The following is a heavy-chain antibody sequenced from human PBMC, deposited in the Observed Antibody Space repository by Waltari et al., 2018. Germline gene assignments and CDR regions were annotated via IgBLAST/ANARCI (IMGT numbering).Heavy chain of an antibody. Sequence: QVQLQESGPGLVKPSETLSLTCTVSVGSTSTSYWSWVRQSPGKGLEWIGYIHYSGSSVYNPSLRSRVAISLDTPNNQFSLRLRSVTAADAAIYYCARADTSTSYFYYYMDVWGKGTTVTVSS. V-gene: IGHV4-59*01. CDR2: IHYSGSS. J-gene: IGHJ6*03. CDR1: VGSTSTSY. D-gene: IGHD1-26*01. CDR3: ARADTSTSYFYYYMDV.